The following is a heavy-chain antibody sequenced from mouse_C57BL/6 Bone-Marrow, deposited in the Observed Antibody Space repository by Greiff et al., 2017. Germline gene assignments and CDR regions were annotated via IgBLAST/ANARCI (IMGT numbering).Heavy chain of an antibody. Sequence: EVMLVESGGGLVKPGGSLKLSCAASGFTFSSYAMSWVRPTPEKRLEWVATISDGGSYTYYPDNVKGRFTISRDNAKNNLYLQMSHLKSEDTAMYYCARGWLLRDYAMDYWGQGTSVTVSS. CDR3: ARGWLLRDYAMDY. J-gene: IGHJ4*01. CDR2: ISDGGSYT. V-gene: IGHV5-4*03. D-gene: IGHD2-3*01. CDR1: GFTFSSYA.